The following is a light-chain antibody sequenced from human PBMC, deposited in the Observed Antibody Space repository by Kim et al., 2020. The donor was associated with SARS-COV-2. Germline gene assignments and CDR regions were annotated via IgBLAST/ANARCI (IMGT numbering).Light chain of an antibody. V-gene: IGLV6-57*01. Sequence: KTVTISCTRRSGSIASRYVQWYQQRPGSSPTTVIYEDNQGPSGVPERFSGSIDSSSNSASLTISGLKTEDEADDYCQSYDSSNHGVFGGGTQLTVL. CDR1: SGSIASRY. J-gene: IGLJ3*02. CDR3: QSYDSSNHGV. CDR2: EDN.